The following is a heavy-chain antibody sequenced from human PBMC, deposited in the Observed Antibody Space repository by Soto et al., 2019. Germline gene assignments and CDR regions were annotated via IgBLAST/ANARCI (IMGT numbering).Heavy chain of an antibody. CDR1: GGSISSSNR. V-gene: IGHV4-4*02. J-gene: IGHJ5*02. CDR3: ARDLNRNGYSSSWYNWFDR. CDR2: IYHSGST. D-gene: IGHD6-13*01. Sequence: GTLALTCAVSGGSISSSNRWGCVRQAPGTGLEWIGEIYHSGSTNYNPSLKSRVTISVDKSKNQFSLKLSSVTAADTAVYYCARDLNRNGYSSSWYNWFDRWGQGTMVIAAS.